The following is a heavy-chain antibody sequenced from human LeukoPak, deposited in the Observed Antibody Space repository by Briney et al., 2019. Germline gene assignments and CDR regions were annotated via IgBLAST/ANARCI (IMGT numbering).Heavy chain of an antibody. CDR1: GHSINSGFY. J-gene: IGHJ4*02. CDR2: IFNTGST. D-gene: IGHD5-18*01. Sequence: SETLSLTCAVSGHSINSGFYWGWIRQSRGKGLEWIGTIFNTGSTYYTASLRNRVSISVDASKNQFSLRLSSVTAADTAVYYCARHGDTAMVDYWGQGTLVTVSS. CDR3: ARHGDTAMVDY. V-gene: IGHV4-38-2*01.